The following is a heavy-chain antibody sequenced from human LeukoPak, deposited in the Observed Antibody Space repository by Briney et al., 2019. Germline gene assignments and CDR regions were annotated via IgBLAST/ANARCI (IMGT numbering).Heavy chain of an antibody. V-gene: IGHV4-34*01. CDR3: ARGRIAKIVVVHSFHYGMDV. CDR1: GGSFTDYF. CDR2: INDYTGNA. D-gene: IGHD3-22*01. Sequence: SETLSLTCDVFGGSFTDYFWTWIRQSPGKGLEWIGEINDYTGNANYNPSLNSRVSISLEKSKNQFSLELRSVTAADTAVYYCARGRIAKIVVVHSFHYGMDVWGQGTTVTVSS. J-gene: IGHJ6*02.